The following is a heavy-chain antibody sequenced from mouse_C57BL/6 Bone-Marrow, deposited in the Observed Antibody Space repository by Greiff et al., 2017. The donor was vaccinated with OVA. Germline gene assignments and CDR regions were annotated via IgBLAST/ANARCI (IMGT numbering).Heavy chain of an antibody. CDR2: IYPGSGST. CDR3: ARPLITTVVAPYYFDY. CDR1: GYTFTSYW. V-gene: IGHV1-55*01. D-gene: IGHD1-1*01. Sequence: VQLQQPGAELVKPGASVKMSCKASGYTFTSYWITWVKQRPGQGLEWIGDIYPGSGSTNYNEKFKSKATLTVDTSSSTAYMQLSSLTSEDSAVYYCARPLITTVVAPYYFDYWGQGTTLTVSS. J-gene: IGHJ2*01.